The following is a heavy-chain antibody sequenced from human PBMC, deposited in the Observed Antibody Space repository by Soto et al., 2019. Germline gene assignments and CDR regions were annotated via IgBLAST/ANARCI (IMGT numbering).Heavy chain of an antibody. CDR1: GGSIRSYY. CDR3: ASMIGDPVLSFDS. D-gene: IGHD3-10*02. V-gene: IGHV4-59*01. J-gene: IGHJ5*01. CDR2: IFYSGST. Sequence: QVQLQESGPGLVKPSETLSLTCTVSGGSIRSYYWSWIRQPPGKGLEWIGFIFYSGSTSYNPSLKSRVGISIDTSEYQFSLKLNSVTAADTAVYYCASMIGDPVLSFDSWGQGTLVAVSS.